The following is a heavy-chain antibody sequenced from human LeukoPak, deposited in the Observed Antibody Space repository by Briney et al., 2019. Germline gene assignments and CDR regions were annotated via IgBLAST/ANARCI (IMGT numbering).Heavy chain of an antibody. CDR3: ARRDDYGGNSAFDY. CDR2: IYHSGST. CDR1: GGSISSSNW. D-gene: IGHD4-23*01. V-gene: IGHV4-4*02. J-gene: IGHJ4*02. Sequence: RASETLSLTCAVSGGSISSSNWWSWVRQPPGKGLEWIGEIYHSGSTNYNPSLKSRVTISVDKSKNQFSLKLSSVTAADTAVYYCARRDDYGGNSAFDYWGQGTLVTVSS.